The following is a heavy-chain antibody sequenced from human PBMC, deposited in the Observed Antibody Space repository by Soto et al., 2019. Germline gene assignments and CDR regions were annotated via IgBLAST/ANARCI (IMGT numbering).Heavy chain of an antibody. CDR1: GGTFSSYA. J-gene: IGHJ6*02. V-gene: IGHV1-69*01. CDR3: ASSYYDSSGYYPPYYYGMDV. CDR2: IIPTFGTA. D-gene: IGHD3-22*01. Sequence: QVQLVQSGAEVKKPGSSVKVSCKASGGTFSSYAISWVRQAPGQGLEWMGGIIPTFGTANYAQKFQGRVTITADESTSTAYMELSSLRSEDTAVYYCASSYYDSSGYYPPYYYGMDVWGQGTTVTVSS.